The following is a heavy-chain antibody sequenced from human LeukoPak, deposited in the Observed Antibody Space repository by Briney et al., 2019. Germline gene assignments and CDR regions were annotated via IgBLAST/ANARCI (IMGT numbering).Heavy chain of an antibody. V-gene: IGHV5-51*01. CDR2: IYPGDSGT. J-gene: IGHJ3*02. CDR1: GYSFTSYW. Sequence: GESLKISCKGSGYSFTSYWIGWVRQMPGKGLEWMGIIYPGDSGTRYSPSFQGQVTISADKSISTAYLQWSSLKASDTAMYYCARTDYYDSSGYYYWSDAFDIWGQGTMVTVSS. CDR3: ARTDYYDSSGYYYWSDAFDI. D-gene: IGHD3-22*01.